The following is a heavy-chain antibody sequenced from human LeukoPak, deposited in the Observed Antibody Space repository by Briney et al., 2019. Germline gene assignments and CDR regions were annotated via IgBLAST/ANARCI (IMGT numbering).Heavy chain of an antibody. CDR2: ISGSGGST. CDR1: GFTFSSYA. CDR3: AAVDFWSGSSTWGPLWY. J-gene: IGHJ4*02. V-gene: IGHV3-23*01. D-gene: IGHD3-3*01. Sequence: GGSLRLSCAASGFTFSSYAMSWVRQAPGKGLECVSAISGSGGSTNYAASVKGRFAISRNNPKHTLYLQMNSLRAEDTAVYYCAAVDFWSGSSTWGPLWYWGQGTLVTVSS.